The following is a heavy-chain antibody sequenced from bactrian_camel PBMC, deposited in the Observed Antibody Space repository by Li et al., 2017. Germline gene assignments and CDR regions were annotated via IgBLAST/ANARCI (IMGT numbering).Heavy chain of an antibody. V-gene: IGHV3S40*01. J-gene: IGHJ6*01. D-gene: IGHD4*01. CDR2: VSSGSTT. CDR3: VRRLWNSDYSFGY. CDR1: GFTFSSYP. Sequence: DVQLVESGGGLVQPGESLKLSCTASGFTFSSYPMTWVRQVQGKGLEWVSSVSSGSTTYYADSVKGRLTISIDNAKNTVYLQMNSLKRGDTAMYYCVRRLWNSDYSFGYWGRGTQVTVS.